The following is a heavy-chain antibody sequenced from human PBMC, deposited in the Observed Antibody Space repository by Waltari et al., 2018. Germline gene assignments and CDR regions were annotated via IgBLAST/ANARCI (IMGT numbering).Heavy chain of an antibody. Sequence: QVQLVQSGAEVKKPGASVTVSCKASGYTFTGYYMHWVRQAPGQGLEWRGWINPNSGGTNYAQKFQGRVTMTRDTSISTAYMELSRLRSDDTAVYYCASFARGITFSLHIDYWGQGTLVTVSS. J-gene: IGHJ4*02. D-gene: IGHD1-20*01. CDR1: GYTFTGYY. V-gene: IGHV1-2*02. CDR3: ASFARGITFSLHIDY. CDR2: INPNSGGT.